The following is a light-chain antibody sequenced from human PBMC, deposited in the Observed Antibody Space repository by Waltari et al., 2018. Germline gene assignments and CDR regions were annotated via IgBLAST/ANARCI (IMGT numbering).Light chain of an antibody. CDR2: AAS. Sequence: DIQMTQSPSSLSASVGDRVTIPCRASQNIRNNLNWYHQKPGKAPKRLIYAASTLQSGVPSRFSGSGSGTDFTLTISSLQPEDSATYYCQQSYSTTTFGGGTKVEIK. J-gene: IGKJ4*01. V-gene: IGKV1-39*01. CDR1: QNIRNN. CDR3: QQSYSTTT.